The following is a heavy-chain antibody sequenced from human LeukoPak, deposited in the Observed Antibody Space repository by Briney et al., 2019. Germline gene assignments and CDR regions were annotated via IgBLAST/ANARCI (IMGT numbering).Heavy chain of an antibody. D-gene: IGHD3-10*01. V-gene: IGHV4-61*02. J-gene: IGHJ6*03. Sequence: SQTLSLTCTVSGGPISSGSYYWSWIRQPAGKGLEWIGRIYTSESTNYNPSLKSRVTISVDTSKNQFSLKLSSVTAADTAVYYCARASGMGYYYYMDVWGKGTTVTISS. CDR3: ARASGMGYYYYMDV. CDR1: GGPISSGSYY. CDR2: IYTSEST.